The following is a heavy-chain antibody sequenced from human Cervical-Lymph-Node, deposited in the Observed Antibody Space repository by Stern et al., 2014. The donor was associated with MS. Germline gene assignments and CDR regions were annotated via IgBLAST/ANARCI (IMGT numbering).Heavy chain of an antibody. V-gene: IGHV5-51*01. J-gene: IGHJ6*02. CDR3: ARHRQQNLYGMDV. CDR1: GYSFTNYW. CDR2: IYPGDSDT. Sequence: VQLVESGAEVKKPGESLKISCKGSGYSFTNYWIGWVRQMPGKGLEWMGVIYPGDSDTRYSPSFQGRVTISADKSISTAYLQWSSLKASDTAMYYCARHRQQNLYGMDVWGQGTTVTVSS. D-gene: IGHD6-13*01.